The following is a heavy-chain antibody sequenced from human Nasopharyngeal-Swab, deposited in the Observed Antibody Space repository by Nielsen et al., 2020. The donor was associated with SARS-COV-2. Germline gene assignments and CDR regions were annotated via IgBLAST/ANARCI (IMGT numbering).Heavy chain of an antibody. D-gene: IGHD3-16*02. CDR1: GYAFTSYY. Sequence: ASVKVSCKASGYAFTSYYMHWVRQAPGQGLEGMGIINPSGGSTSYAQKFQGRVTMTRDTSTSTVYMELSSLRSEDTAVYYCARDRGVNDYVWGSYRKSDASDIWGQGTMVTVSS. CDR2: INPSGGST. V-gene: IGHV1-46*01. J-gene: IGHJ3*02. CDR3: ARDRGVNDYVWGSYRKSDASDI.